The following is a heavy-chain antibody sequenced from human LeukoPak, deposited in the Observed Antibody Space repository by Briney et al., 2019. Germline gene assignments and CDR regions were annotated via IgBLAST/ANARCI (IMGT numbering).Heavy chain of an antibody. V-gene: IGHV3-30*04. CDR1: GFTFSSYA. CDR3: AREGGYSGSYRDCYFDY. J-gene: IGHJ4*02. CDR2: ISYDGSNK. Sequence: GGSLRLFCAASGFTFSSYAMHWVRQAPGKGPEGVAVISYDGSNKYYADSVKGRFTISRDNSKNTLYLQMNSLRAEDTAVYYCAREGGYSGSYRDCYFDYWGQGTLVTVSS. D-gene: IGHD1-26*01.